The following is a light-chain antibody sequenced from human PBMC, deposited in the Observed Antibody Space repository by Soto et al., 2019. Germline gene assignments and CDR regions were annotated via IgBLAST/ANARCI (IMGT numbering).Light chain of an antibody. J-gene: IGKJ3*01. CDR3: QQYSSSPFT. V-gene: IGKV3-20*01. CDR1: QSVSSSY. Sequence: ELVLTQSPGTLSLSPGERATLSCRASQSVSSSYLAWYQQKPGQAPRLLIYGASSRATGIPDRFSGSGSGTDFTLTISRLEPKDFAVYYCQQYSSSPFTFGPGTKVNIK. CDR2: GAS.